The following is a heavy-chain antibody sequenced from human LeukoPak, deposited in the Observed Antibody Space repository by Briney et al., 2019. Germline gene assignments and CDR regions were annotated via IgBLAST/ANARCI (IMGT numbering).Heavy chain of an antibody. CDR3: ARSIRITMVRGAFDY. J-gene: IGHJ4*02. Sequence: SVKVSCKASGCTFSSYAISWVRQAPGQGLEWMGGIIPIFGTANYAQKFQGRVTITADESTSTAYMELSRLRSDDTAVYYCARSIRITMVRGAFDYWGQGTLVTVSS. D-gene: IGHD3-10*01. V-gene: IGHV1-69*13. CDR1: GCTFSSYA. CDR2: IIPIFGTA.